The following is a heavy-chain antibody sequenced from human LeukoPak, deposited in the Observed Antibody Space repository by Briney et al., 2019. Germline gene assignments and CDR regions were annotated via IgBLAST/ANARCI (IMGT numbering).Heavy chain of an antibody. CDR2: IIRGGVTT. D-gene: IGHD4-17*01. CDR3: ARDYADYVVNFFFDY. J-gene: IGHJ4*02. V-gene: IGHV3-23*01. Sequence: GRSLRLSCAAPGLTFNNNAMNWGRKCPGKGLGWVSSIIRGGVTTDYADSAKGRFTTPPDNSQNTLSLQITSLRAEATPVYNCARDYADYVVNFFFDYWGQGTLVTVSS. CDR1: GLTFNNNA.